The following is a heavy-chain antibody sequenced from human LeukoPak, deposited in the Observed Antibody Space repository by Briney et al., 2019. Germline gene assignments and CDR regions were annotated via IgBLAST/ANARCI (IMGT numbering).Heavy chain of an antibody. Sequence: SETLSLTCTVSGGSISSSSYYWGWIRQPPGKGLEWIGYIYYSGSTNYNPSLKSRVTISVDTSKNQFSLKLSSVTAADTAVYYCARGLYGDYAFDYWGQGTLVTVSS. CDR1: GGSISSSSYY. V-gene: IGHV4-61*05. CDR2: IYYSGST. J-gene: IGHJ4*02. D-gene: IGHD4-17*01. CDR3: ARGLYGDYAFDY.